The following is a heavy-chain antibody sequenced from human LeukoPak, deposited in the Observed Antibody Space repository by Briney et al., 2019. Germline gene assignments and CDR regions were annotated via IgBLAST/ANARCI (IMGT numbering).Heavy chain of an antibody. CDR3: AGSNCSGGSCYPLVYYYGMDV. CDR1: GGSISSGGYS. J-gene: IGHJ6*02. D-gene: IGHD2-15*01. Sequence: PSETLSLTCAVSGGSISSGGYSWSWIRQPPGKGLEWIGYIYHSGSTYYNPSPKSRVTISVDRSKNQFSLKLSSVTAADTAVYYCAGSNCSGGSCYPLVYYYGMDVWGQGTTVTVSS. V-gene: IGHV4-30-2*01. CDR2: IYHSGST.